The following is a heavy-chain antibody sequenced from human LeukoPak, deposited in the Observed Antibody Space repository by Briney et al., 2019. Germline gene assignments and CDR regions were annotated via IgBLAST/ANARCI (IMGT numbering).Heavy chain of an antibody. CDR3: ASNWNLDY. CDR1: GFSFRSYA. D-gene: IGHD1-1*01. V-gene: IGHV3-23*01. CDR2: IKGGGEST. J-gene: IGHJ4*02. Sequence: GGSLRLSCAASGFSFRSYAMSWVRLPPGKGLEWVSAIKGGGESTFYAESVKGRFTISRDNSKNMLYLQMNSLRAEDTAVYYCASNWNLDYWGQGTLVTVSS.